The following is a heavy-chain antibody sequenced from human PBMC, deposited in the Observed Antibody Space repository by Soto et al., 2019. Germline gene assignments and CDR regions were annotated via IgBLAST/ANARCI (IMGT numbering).Heavy chain of an antibody. J-gene: IGHJ4*02. Sequence: QVPLMQSGAEVKRPGASMKVSCKASGYTFTSYGISWVRQAPGQGLEWLGWISPSNDNTDYAQNLQGRVIMTADTSASTAYMELRSLTSDDTAMYYCATAVSGYAFDFWGRGTLVTVSS. CDR3: ATAVSGYAFDF. V-gene: IGHV1-18*01. CDR2: ISPSNDNT. CDR1: GYTFTSYG. D-gene: IGHD5-12*01.